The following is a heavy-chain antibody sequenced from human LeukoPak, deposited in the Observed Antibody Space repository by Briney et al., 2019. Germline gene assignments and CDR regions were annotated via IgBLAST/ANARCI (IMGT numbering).Heavy chain of an antibody. J-gene: IGHJ5*02. V-gene: IGHV1-8*01. CDR3: VRGMGITMIVVVRNWFDP. CDR2: MNPNSGNT. Sequence: EASVKVSCKASGYTFTSYDINWVRQATGQGLEWMGWMNPNSGNTGYAQKFQGRVTMTRNTSISTAYMELSSLRSEDTAVYYCVRGMGITMIVVVRNWFDPWGQGTLVTVSS. CDR1: GYTFTSYD. D-gene: IGHD3-22*01.